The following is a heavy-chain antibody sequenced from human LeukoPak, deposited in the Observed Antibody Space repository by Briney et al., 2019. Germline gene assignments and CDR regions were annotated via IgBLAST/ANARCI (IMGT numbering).Heavy chain of an antibody. D-gene: IGHD4-17*01. V-gene: IGHV3-49*04. CDR1: GFTLGDYA. J-gene: IGHJ5*02. CDR3: TTGSPDNYGDYEWFDP. Sequence: PGGSLRLSCTASGFTLGDYAMSWVRQAPGKGLEWVGFIRSKAYGGTTEYAASVKGRFTISRDDSKSIAYLQMSSLKTEDTAVSYCTTGSPDNYGDYEWFDPWGQGTLVTVSS. CDR2: IRSKAYGGTT.